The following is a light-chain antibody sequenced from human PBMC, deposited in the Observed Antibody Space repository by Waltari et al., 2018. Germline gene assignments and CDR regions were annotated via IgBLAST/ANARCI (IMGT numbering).Light chain of an antibody. Sequence: DIQMTQSPSSLSASLGDRVTITCQASQDISYYLNWYQQKPGRAPKLLIYDASNLETGVPSRFSGSGSGTDFTLTISSLQPEDFATYYCQQSYSTRYTFGQGTKLVIK. CDR2: DAS. CDR1: QDISYY. J-gene: IGKJ2*01. V-gene: IGKV1-39*01. CDR3: QQSYSTRYT.